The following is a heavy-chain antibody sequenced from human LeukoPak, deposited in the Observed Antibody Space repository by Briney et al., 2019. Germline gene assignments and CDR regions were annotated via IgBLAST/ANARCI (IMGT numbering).Heavy chain of an antibody. D-gene: IGHD6-13*01. CDR3: ARVVAGVGAAFDY. CDR2: INPSGGST. Sequence: ASVKVSCKASGYTFTSYYMHWVRQAPGQGLEWMGIINPSGGSTSYAQKFQGRVTMTRDTSISTAYMELNRLRSDDTAVYYCARVVAGVGAAFDYWGQGTLVTVSS. V-gene: IGHV1-46*01. J-gene: IGHJ4*02. CDR1: GYTFTSYY.